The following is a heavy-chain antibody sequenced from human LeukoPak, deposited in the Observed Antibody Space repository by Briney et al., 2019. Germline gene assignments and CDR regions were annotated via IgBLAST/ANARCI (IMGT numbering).Heavy chain of an antibody. CDR2: IYSGGST. V-gene: IGHV3-53*01. J-gene: IGHJ3*02. Sequence: GGSLRLSCAASGFTVSSNYMSWVRQAPGKGLEWVSVIYSGGSTYYADSVKGRFSISRDNSKNALYLQMNSLRAEDTAVYYCARVDVVTVGKNAFDIWGQGTMVTVSS. D-gene: IGHD4-23*01. CDR1: GFTVSSNY. CDR3: ARVDVVTVGKNAFDI.